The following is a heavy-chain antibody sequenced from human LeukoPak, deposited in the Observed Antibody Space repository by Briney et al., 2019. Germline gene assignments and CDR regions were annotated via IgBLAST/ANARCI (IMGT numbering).Heavy chain of an antibody. Sequence: SETLSLTCAVYGGSFSGYYWSWIRQPPGKGLEWIGEINHSGSTNYNPSLKSRVTISVDTSKNQFSLKLSSVTAADTAVYYCARLDYYDSSGSLGYFQHWGQGTLVTVSS. CDR3: ARLDYYDSSGSLGYFQH. CDR2: INHSGST. CDR1: GGSFSGYY. D-gene: IGHD3-22*01. J-gene: IGHJ1*01. V-gene: IGHV4-34*01.